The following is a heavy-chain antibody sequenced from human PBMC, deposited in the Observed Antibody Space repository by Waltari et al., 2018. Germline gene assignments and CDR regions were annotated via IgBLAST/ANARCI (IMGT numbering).Heavy chain of an antibody. CDR2: INSDGSKI. V-gene: IGHV3-74*01. Sequence: EVQLAESGGGLVQPGGSLRLSCADSGFSFSSYWMYWVRQSPGKGLVWVSRINSDGSKIDYADSVKDRFTISRHNTKNTLYLEMNSLRAEDTAVYYCARDPSYGDFEAYFDYWGQGTLVTVSS. J-gene: IGHJ4*02. CDR1: GFSFSSYW. CDR3: ARDPSYGDFEAYFDY. D-gene: IGHD4-17*01.